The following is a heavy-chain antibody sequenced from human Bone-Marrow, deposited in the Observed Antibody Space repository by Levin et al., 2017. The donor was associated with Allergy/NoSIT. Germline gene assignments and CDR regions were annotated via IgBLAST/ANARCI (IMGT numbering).Heavy chain of an antibody. Sequence: GGSLRLSCAASGFTFSSYSMNWVRQAPGKGLEWVSYISNNNRNIYYADSVKDRFTISRDNAKNSLYLQMNSLRADDTAIYYCARDKDNWDDGDFDYWGQGILVTVSS. D-gene: IGHD1-1*01. V-gene: IGHV3-48*01. CDR3: ARDKDNWDDGDFDY. J-gene: IGHJ4*02. CDR1: GFTFSSYS. CDR2: ISNNNRNI.